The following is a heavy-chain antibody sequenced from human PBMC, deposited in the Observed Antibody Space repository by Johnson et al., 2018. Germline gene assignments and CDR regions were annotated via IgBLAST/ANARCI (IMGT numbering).Heavy chain of an antibody. Sequence: VQLVESGGGLVKPGGSLRLSCAASGFTFSSYSMNWVRQAPGKGLEWVSSISSSSSYIYYADSVKGRFPNSRENAKNALYLQMNSLSAEDTAVYYCERDSVRAVWGKGTTVTVSS. CDR1: GFTFSSYS. D-gene: IGHD3-10*01. J-gene: IGHJ6*04. CDR2: ISSSSSYI. V-gene: IGHV3-21*01. CDR3: ERDSVRAV.